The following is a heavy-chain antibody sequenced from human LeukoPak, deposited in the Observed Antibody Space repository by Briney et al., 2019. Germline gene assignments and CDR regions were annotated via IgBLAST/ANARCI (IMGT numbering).Heavy chain of an antibody. V-gene: IGHV3-23*01. D-gene: IGHD6-19*01. CDR2: ISDGGATT. Sequence: GGSLRLSCAASGFTFRSYAMTWVRQAPGKGLEWVSAISDGGATTLYADSVKGRFTISRDNSKNTLYLQMNSLRAEDTAVYYCAKPKYGSGWPNYYYGMDVWGQGTTVTVSS. CDR1: GFTFRSYA. CDR3: AKPKYGSGWPNYYYGMDV. J-gene: IGHJ6*02.